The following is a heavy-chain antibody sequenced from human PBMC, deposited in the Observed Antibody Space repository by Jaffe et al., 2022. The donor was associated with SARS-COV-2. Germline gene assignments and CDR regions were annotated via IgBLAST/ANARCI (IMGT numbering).Heavy chain of an antibody. CDR3: ARDSEYYDFWSGYPHYYYGMDV. CDR1: GYTFTGYY. D-gene: IGHD3-3*01. J-gene: IGHJ6*02. Sequence: QVQLVQSGAEVKKPGASVKVSCKASGYTFTGYYMHWVRQAPGQGLEWMGWINPNSGGTNYAQKFQGWVTMTRDTSISTAYMELSRLRSDDTAVYYCARDSEYYDFWSGYPHYYYGMDVWGQGTTVTVSS. CDR2: INPNSGGT. V-gene: IGHV1-2*04.